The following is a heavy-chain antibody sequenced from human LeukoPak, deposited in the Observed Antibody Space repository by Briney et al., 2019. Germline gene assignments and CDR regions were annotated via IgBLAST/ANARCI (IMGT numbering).Heavy chain of an antibody. J-gene: IGHJ4*02. CDR3: ARDAESYASGSYTPFDY. CDR1: GGSISYYY. V-gene: IGHV4-59*01. Sequence: SETLSLTCTVSGGSISYYYWSWIRQPPGKGLEWIGYIYYSGSTNYNPSLTSRVTISVDPSKNQFSLKLSSVTAADTAVYFCARDAESYASGSYTPFDYWGQGTLVTVSS. CDR2: IYYSGST. D-gene: IGHD3-10*01.